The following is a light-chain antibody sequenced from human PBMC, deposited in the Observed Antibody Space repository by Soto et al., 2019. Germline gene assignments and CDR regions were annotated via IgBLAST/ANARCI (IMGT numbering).Light chain of an antibody. CDR3: SSYTSSSTLGYV. CDR2: DVS. V-gene: IGLV2-14*01. CDR1: SSDVGGYNY. Sequence: QSALTQPASVSGSPGQSITISCTGTSSDVGGYNYVSWYQQHPGKAPKLMIYDVSNWPSGVSNRFSGSKSGNTASLTISGLQAEDEADYYCSSYTSSSTLGYVFGTGTKLTVL. J-gene: IGLJ1*01.